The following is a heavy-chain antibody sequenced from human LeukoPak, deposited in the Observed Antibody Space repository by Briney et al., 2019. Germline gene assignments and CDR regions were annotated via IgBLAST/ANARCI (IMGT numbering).Heavy chain of an antibody. CDR3: ARETTGFDY. D-gene: IGHD4-11*01. J-gene: IGHJ4*02. CDR2: ISYDGSNK. Sequence: GGSLRLSCAASGVTFSSYAMHWVRQAPGKGLEGVAVISYDGSNKYYADSVKGRFTISRDNSKNTVYLEMNSLRAEDTSVYYCARETTGFDYWGQGALVTVSS. CDR1: GVTFSSYA. V-gene: IGHV3-30*03.